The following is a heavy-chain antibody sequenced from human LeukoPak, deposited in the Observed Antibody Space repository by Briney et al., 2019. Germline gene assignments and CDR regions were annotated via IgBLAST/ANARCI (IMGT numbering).Heavy chain of an antibody. J-gene: IGHJ3*02. D-gene: IGHD3-10*01. CDR1: GGSISSYY. Sequence: SETLSLTCTVSGGSISSYYWSWIRQPAGKGLEWIGYIYYSGSTNYNPSLKSRVTISVDTPKNQFSLKLSSVTAADTAVYYCARDRKVRGVIGFAFDIWGQGTMVTVSS. V-gene: IGHV4-59*12. CDR2: IYYSGST. CDR3: ARDRKVRGVIGFAFDI.